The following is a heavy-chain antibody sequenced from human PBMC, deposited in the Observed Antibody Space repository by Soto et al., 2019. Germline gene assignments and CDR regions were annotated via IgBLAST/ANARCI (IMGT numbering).Heavy chain of an antibody. CDR1: GFAICRGYY. D-gene: IGHD1-1*01. V-gene: IGHV4-38-2*02. Sequence: PSETLSLTCSVSGFAICRGYYWSWVRQPPGKGLEWIGSIYPSVSSYHNPSLATRLRLSIDTSKNQFTLNLTSVTAADTALYFCAREKVGTTFFDKSGDGIRVSVSP. J-gene: IGHJ4*01. CDR2: IYPSVSS. CDR3: AREKVGTTFFDK.